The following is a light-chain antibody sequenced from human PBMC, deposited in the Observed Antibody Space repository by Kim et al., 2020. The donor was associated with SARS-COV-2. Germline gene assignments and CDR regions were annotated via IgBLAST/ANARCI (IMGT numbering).Light chain of an antibody. J-gene: IGKJ5*01. CDR1: HSVGSY. V-gene: IGKV3-11*01. CDR3: HHRSDRPRGA. Sequence: PADRATLSCRASHSVGSYSAWYQQKPGQPPRLLIYDASVRATGVPARFRGSGYGTDFTLTIDSLEPEDFVVYYCHHRSDRPRGAFGQGTRLEIK. CDR2: DAS.